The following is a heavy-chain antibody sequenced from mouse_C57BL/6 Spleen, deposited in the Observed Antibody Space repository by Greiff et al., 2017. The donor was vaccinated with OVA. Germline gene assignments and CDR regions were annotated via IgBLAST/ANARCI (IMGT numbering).Heavy chain of an antibody. J-gene: IGHJ2*01. D-gene: IGHD2-3*01. V-gene: IGHV1-80*01. CDR2: IYPGDGDT. CDR1: GYAFSSYW. CDR3: ARAIYDGYYFDD. Sequence: QVQLQQSGAELVKPGASVKISCKASGYAFSSYWMNWVKQRPGKGLEWIGQIYPGDGDTNYNGKFKGKATLTADKSSSTAYMQLSSLTSEDSAVYFCARAIYDGYYFDDWGQGTTLTVSS.